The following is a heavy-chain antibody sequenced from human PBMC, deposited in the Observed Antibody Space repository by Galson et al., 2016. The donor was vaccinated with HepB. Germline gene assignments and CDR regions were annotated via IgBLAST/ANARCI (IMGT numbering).Heavy chain of an antibody. D-gene: IGHD1-1*01. CDR3: ARSGGAPRAYYYYGLDV. CDR1: GFTFSRYA. V-gene: IGHV3-30*04. CDR2: ILYDGSNK. J-gene: IGHJ6*02. Sequence: LRLSCAASGFTFSRYAMNWVRQAPGKGLEWMAVILYDGSNKYYADSVKGRFTISRDNSKNTLYLQVNSLRTEDTAVYYCARSGGAPRAYYYYGLDVWGQGTTVTVSS.